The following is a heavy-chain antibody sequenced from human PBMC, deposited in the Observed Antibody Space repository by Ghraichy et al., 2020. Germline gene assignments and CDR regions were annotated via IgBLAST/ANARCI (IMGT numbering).Heavy chain of an antibody. CDR2: IHLIDSQT. CDR3: AAAIDGTFRWDY. V-gene: IGHV5-51*01. Sequence: GRSLNISCNDPGYTFTDYWIGWVRQMPGTGLEWMGIIHLIDSQTKYSPSFQGQVTISADKSIRTAYLQWSSLQASDTAMYYCAAAIDGTFRWDYWGQGTPVTVSS. J-gene: IGHJ4*02. CDR1: GYTFTDYW. D-gene: IGHD1-1*01.